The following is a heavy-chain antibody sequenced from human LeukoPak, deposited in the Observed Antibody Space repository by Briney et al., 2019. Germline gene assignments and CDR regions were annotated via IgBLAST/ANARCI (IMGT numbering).Heavy chain of an antibody. CDR1: GFTFDDYA. CDR2: ISWNSGSI. D-gene: IGHD2-2*01. CDR3: AKGYCSSTSCRFDY. V-gene: IGHV3-9*03. Sequence: SXAASGFTFDDYAMHWVRQAPGKGLEWVSGISWNSGSIGYADSVKGRFTISRDNAKNSLYLQMNSLRAEDMALYYCAKGYCSSTSCRFDYWGQGALVTVSS. J-gene: IGHJ4*02.